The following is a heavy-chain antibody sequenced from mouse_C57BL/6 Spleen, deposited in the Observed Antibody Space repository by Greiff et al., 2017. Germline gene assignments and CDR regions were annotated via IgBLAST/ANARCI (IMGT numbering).Heavy chain of an antibody. CDR2: ISYDGSN. CDR1: GYSITSGYY. D-gene: IGHD2-1*01. V-gene: IGHV3-6*01. Sequence: EVQVVESGPGLVKPSQSLSLTCSVTGYSITSGYYWNWIRQFPGNKLEWMGYISYDGSNNYNPSLKNRISLTRDTSKNQLFLKLKSVTSEDTATYYRACCNYLGAALGYWGQGASVTVSS. CDR3: ACCNYLGAALGY. J-gene: IGHJ4*01.